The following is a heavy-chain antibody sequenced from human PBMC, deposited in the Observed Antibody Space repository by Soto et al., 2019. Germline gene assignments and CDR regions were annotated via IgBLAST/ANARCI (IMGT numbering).Heavy chain of an antibody. D-gene: IGHD2-15*01. CDR3: ARQYCSGGSCYTLDY. Sequence: QVQLVQSGAEVKKPGASVKVSCKASGYTFTSYFMHWVRQAPGQGLEWMGIINPSGGSTSYAQKFQGRVTMTRDTSTRTVYMELSSLRSEDTAVYYCARQYCSGGSCYTLDYWGQGTLVTVSS. V-gene: IGHV1-46*01. CDR2: INPSGGST. J-gene: IGHJ4*02. CDR1: GYTFTSYF.